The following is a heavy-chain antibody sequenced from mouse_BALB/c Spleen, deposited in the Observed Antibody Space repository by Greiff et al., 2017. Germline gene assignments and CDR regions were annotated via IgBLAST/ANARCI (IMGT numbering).Heavy chain of an antibody. J-gene: IGHJ2*01. CDR1: GYAFTNYL. CDR2: INPGSGGT. Sequence: QVQLQQSGAELVRPGTSVKVSCKASGYAFTNYLIEWVKQRPGQGLEWIGVINPGSGGTNYNEKFKGKATLTADKSSSTAYMQLSSLTSDDSAVYFCARGGYYPFDYWGQGTTLTVSS. D-gene: IGHD1-1*01. CDR3: ARGGYYPFDY. V-gene: IGHV1-54*01.